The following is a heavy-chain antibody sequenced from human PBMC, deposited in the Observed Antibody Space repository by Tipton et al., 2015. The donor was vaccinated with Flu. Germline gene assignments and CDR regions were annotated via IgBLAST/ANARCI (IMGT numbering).Heavy chain of an antibody. CDR1: GFTFDDYA. CDR3: AKDDYGDYITARGNNYYYGMDV. D-gene: IGHD4-17*01. Sequence: SLRLSCAASGFTFDDYAMHWVRQAPGKGLEWVSLISWDGGSTYYADSVKGRFTISRDNSKNSLYLQMNSLRAEDTALYYCAKDDYGDYITARGNNYYYGMDVLGQGTTVTVSS. CDR2: ISWDGGST. J-gene: IGHJ6*02. V-gene: IGHV3-43D*04.